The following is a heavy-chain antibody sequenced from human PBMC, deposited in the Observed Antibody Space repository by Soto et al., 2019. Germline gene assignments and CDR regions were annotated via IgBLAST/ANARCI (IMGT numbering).Heavy chain of an antibody. D-gene: IGHD6-25*01. CDR1: GYYD. J-gene: IGHJ4*02. CDR3: ATYLQAADFNI. CDR2: MILNGGGT. V-gene: IGHV1-8*01. Sequence: QGQVVQYGAEVKKPGASVKVSCKASGYYDINWVRQAPGQGLEWMGWMILNGGGTGNAQKFQGRVTLTGDTTTSTSDMELSGLTSADTAVYYCATYLQAADFNIWGQVTLVTVSS.